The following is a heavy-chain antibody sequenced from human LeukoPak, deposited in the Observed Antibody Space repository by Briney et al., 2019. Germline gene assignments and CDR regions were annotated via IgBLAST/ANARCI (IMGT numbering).Heavy chain of an antibody. Sequence: GGSLRLSCAASGFTFSSYWMSWVRQAPGKGLEWVANIKQDGSEKYYVDSVKGRFTISRDNAKNSLYLQMNSLRAEDTAVYYCARGGGQYYDFWSGFYSPNYGMDVWGQGTTVTVSS. J-gene: IGHJ6*02. V-gene: IGHV3-7*01. CDR1: GFTFSSYW. D-gene: IGHD3-3*01. CDR2: IKQDGSEK. CDR3: ARGGGQYYDFWSGFYSPNYGMDV.